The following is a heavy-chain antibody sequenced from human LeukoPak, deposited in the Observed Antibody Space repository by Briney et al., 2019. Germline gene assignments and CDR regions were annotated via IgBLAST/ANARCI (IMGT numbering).Heavy chain of an antibody. V-gene: IGHV3-30*02. CDR1: GCTFSTYG. CDR3: AKSAVRDYASGVDYFDY. J-gene: IGHJ4*02. Sequence: GGSLCLSCAASGCTFSTYGINWVRQPPGKGLEWVAFIRFDGAYKHTANSVKGRFTISRDNAQNTVYLYMNTLRTEDTAVYYCAKSAVRDYASGVDYFDYWGQGTLVSVSS. CDR2: IRFDGAYK. D-gene: IGHD3-10*01.